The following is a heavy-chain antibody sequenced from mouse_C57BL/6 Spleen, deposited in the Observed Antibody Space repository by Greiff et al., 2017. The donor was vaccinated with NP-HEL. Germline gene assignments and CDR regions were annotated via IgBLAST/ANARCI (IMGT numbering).Heavy chain of an antibody. CDR2: IWSGGST. CDR3: ARGGLYVYYAMDY. Sequence: VQLVESGPGLVQPSQSLSITCTVSGFSLTSYGVHWVRQSPGKGLEWLGVIWSGGSTDYNAAFISRLSISKDNSKSQVFFKMNSLQADDTAIYYCARGGLYVYYAMDYWGQGTSVTVSS. V-gene: IGHV2-2*01. J-gene: IGHJ4*01. D-gene: IGHD1-1*01. CDR1: GFSLTSYG.